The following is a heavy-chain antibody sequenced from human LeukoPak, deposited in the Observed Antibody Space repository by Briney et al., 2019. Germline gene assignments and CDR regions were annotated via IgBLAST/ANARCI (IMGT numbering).Heavy chain of an antibody. D-gene: IGHD3-16*01. CDR1: GFTFSTYA. CDR2: FGTRSTSI. CDR3: ARENDQGFDY. V-gene: IGHV3-21*01. J-gene: IGHJ4*02. Sequence: GGSLRLSCAASGFTFSTYAMNWVCQAPGKGLEWVSSFGTRSTSIYYAHSVTGRFIISRDNAKNSLYLQMNSLRAEDTAVYYCARENDQGFDYWGQGTLVTVSS.